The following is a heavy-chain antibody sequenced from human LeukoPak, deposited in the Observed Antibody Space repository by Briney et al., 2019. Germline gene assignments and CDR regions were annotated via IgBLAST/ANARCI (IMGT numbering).Heavy chain of an antibody. D-gene: IGHD3-10*01. CDR1: GFTFSNYS. V-gene: IGHV3-21*01. CDR3: ARERHHFASGRYSMINSYYYYYGMDV. CDR2: ISSSSSYI. Sequence: GGSLRLSCAASGFTFSNYSMNWARQAPGKGLEWVSSISSSSSYIYYADSVKGRFTISRDNAKNSLYPQMNSLRAEDTAVYYCARERHHFASGRYSMINSYYYYYGMDVWGQGTTVTVSS. J-gene: IGHJ6*02.